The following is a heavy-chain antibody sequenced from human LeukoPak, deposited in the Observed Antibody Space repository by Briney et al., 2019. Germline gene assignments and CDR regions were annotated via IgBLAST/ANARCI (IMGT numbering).Heavy chain of an antibody. CDR1: GYTFTSHD. V-gene: IGHV1-8*01. CDR3: ASLKRCESGGPDEAF. Sequence: ASVTVSCKASGYTFTSHDINWVRQAPGQGFEWMGWMNPNSGNTGYAKKFQGRVTMTRTTSISTAYMEVTSLRSDDTAVYCASLKRCESGGPDEAFWGQGTLVTVSS. CDR2: MNPNSGNT. D-gene: IGHD3-10*01. J-gene: IGHJ4*02.